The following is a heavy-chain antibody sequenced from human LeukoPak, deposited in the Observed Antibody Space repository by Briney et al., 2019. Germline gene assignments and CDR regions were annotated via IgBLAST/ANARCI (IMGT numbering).Heavy chain of an antibody. D-gene: IGHD5-12*01. J-gene: IGHJ4*02. V-gene: IGHV3-74*01. Sequence: AGGSLRLSCAASGLTFSSHWMHWVRQAPGKGLVWVSRITNDGSSTTYADSVKGRFTISRDNAKNMLYLQVNSLRAEDTAVYYCARALRGYSGYGFWGQGTLVTVSS. CDR3: ARALRGYSGYGF. CDR1: GLTFSSHW. CDR2: ITNDGSST.